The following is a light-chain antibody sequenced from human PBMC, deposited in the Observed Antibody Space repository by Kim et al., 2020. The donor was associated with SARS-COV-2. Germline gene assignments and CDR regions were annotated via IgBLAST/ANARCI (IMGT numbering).Light chain of an antibody. CDR2: DKS. J-gene: IGLJ3*02. V-gene: IGLV1-40*01. CDR1: SSNIRAGCD. CDR3: QSSDSSLSGAWV. Sequence: VTISCSGSSSNIRAGCDVHCYQQLPGTAPHILLYDKSNRPSAVPDRFSGSKSGTSASLATTGLQAADDADYYCQSSDSSLSGAWVFGGGTQLTVL.